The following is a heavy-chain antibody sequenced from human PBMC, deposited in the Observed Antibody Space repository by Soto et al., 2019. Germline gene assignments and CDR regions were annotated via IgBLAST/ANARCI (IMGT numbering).Heavy chain of an antibody. CDR2: IYWGSNRI. CDR3: TKDVTAGGVDV. D-gene: IGHD2-21*02. CDR1: GSTFEDYA. J-gene: IGHJ6*04. V-gene: IGHV3-9*01. Sequence: EVQLVESGGGLVQPGGSLTLSCVASGSTFEDYAMHWVRQAPGKGLEWVAGIYWGSNRIDYADSVRGRFATSRDNAERSLYLQMNSLTGDDTAFYYCTKDVTAGGVDVWGKGTMVTVSS.